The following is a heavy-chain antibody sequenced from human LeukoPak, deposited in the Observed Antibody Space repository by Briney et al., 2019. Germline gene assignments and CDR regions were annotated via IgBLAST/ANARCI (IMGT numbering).Heavy chain of an antibody. V-gene: IGHV1-2*02. CDR1: GYTFTGYY. Sequence: ASVKVSCKASGYTFTGYYMHWVRQAPGQGLEWMGWINPNSGGTNYAQKFQGRVTMTRDTSISTAYIDLNRLRSDDTAVYYGARDNSCSSSSCGNSYMDVWGKGTTVTVSS. CDR3: ARDNSCSSSSCGNSYMDV. D-gene: IGHD2-15*01. J-gene: IGHJ6*03. CDR2: INPNSGGT.